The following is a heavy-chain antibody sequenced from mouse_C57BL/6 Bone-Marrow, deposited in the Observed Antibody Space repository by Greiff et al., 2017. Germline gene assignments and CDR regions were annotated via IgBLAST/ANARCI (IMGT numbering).Heavy chain of an antibody. CDR2: IDPSDSYT. V-gene: IGHV1-59*01. CDR3: ARELIYYDYVAWFAY. CDR1: GYTFTSYW. D-gene: IGHD2-4*01. J-gene: IGHJ3*01. Sequence: QLQQPGAELVRPGTSVKLSCKASGYTFTSYWMHWVKQRPGQGLEWIGVIDPSDSYTNYNQKFKGKATLTVDTSSSTAYMQLSSLTSEDSAVYYCARELIYYDYVAWFAYWGQGTLVTVSA.